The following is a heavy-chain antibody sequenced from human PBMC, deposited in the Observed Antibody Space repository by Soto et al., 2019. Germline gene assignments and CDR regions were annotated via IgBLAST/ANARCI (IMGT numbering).Heavy chain of an antibody. D-gene: IGHD2-15*01. Sequence: QVQLQQWGAGLLKPSETLSLTCAVYGGSFSGYYWSWIRQPPGKGLEWIGEINHSGSTNYNPSLKSRVTISVDTSKNQFSLKLSSVTAADTAVYYCARGRVYCSGGSCYPYYFDYWGQGTLVTVSS. J-gene: IGHJ4*02. CDR1: GGSFSGYY. CDR2: INHSGST. CDR3: ARGRVYCSGGSCYPYYFDY. V-gene: IGHV4-34*01.